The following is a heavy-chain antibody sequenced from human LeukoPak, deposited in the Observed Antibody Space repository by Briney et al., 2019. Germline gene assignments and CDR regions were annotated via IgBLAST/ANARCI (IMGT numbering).Heavy chain of an antibody. J-gene: IGHJ6*03. V-gene: IGHV4-34*01. CDR2: INHSGST. D-gene: IGHD4-23*01. CDR3: ARGPLVYGGYYYYYYMDV. Sequence: SETLSLTCAVYGGSFSGYYWSWIRQPPGKGLEWIGEINHSGSTNYNPSLKSRVTISVDTSKNQFSLKLSSVTAADTAVYYCARGPLVYGGYYYYYYMDVWGKGTTVTVSS. CDR1: GGSFSGYY.